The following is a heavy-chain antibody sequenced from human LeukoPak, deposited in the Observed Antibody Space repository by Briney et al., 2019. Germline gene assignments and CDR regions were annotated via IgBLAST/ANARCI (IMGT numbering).Heavy chain of an antibody. CDR2: INHSGST. CDR1: CGSFSGYY. CDR3: GRSPPPSGWYSGTPIV. V-gene: IGHV4-34*01. J-gene: IGHJ4*02. Sequence: TSETLSLTCAVYCGSFSGYYWSWIRQPPGKGLEWIGEINHSGSTNYNPSLKSRVTISVDTSKNQFSLKLSSVTAADKAVYSCGRSPPPSGWYSGTPIVGGQGTLVTVSS. D-gene: IGHD6-19*01.